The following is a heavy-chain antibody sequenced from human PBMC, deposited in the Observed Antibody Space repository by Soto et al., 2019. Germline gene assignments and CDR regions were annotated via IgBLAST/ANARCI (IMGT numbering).Heavy chain of an antibody. CDR1: GGPVSSGSYY. V-gene: IGHV4-61*01. CDR2: IYYSGST. D-gene: IGHD5-12*01. Sequence: SETLSLTCTVSGGPVSSGSYYWSWIRQPPGKGLEWIGYIYYSGSTNYNPSLKSRVTISVDTSKNQFSLKLSSVTAADTAVYYCARVATIEGRNFDYWGQGTLVTVSS. J-gene: IGHJ4*02. CDR3: ARVATIEGRNFDY.